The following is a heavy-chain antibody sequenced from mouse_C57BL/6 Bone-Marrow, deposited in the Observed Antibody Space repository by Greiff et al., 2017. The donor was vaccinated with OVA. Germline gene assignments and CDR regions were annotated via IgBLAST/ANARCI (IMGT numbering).Heavy chain of an antibody. CDR2: ISDGGSYT. J-gene: IGHJ2*01. D-gene: IGHD2-2*01. CDR1: GFTFSSYA. Sequence: EVKLVESGGGLVKPGGSLKLSCAASGFTFSSYAMSWVRQTPEKRLEWVATISDGGSYTYYPDNVKGRFTISRDNAKNNLYLQMSHLKSEDTAMYYCARGYYGYEALDYWGQGTTLTVSS. V-gene: IGHV5-4*03. CDR3: ARGYYGYEALDY.